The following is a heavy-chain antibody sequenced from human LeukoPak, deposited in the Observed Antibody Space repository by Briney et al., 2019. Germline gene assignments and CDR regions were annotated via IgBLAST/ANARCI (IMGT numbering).Heavy chain of an antibody. CDR2: IRTKAYGGTT. J-gene: IGHJ4*02. D-gene: IGHD4-11*01. Sequence: PGGSLRLSCAASGFTVSSNYMSWVRQAPGKGLEWVGFIRTKAYGGTTEYAASVKNKFTISRDDSKSIAYLQMNSLKTEDTAVYFCTRVLVRTTDYYFDYWGQGTLVTVSS. CDR3: TRVLVRTTDYYFDY. V-gene: IGHV3-49*04. CDR1: GFTVSSNY.